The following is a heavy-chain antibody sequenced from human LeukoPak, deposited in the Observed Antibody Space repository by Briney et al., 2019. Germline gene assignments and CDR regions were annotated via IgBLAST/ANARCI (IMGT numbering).Heavy chain of an antibody. CDR3: ARLSLHCSGGSCYRGAFDS. CDR2: INAGNGNT. D-gene: IGHD2-15*01. Sequence: ASVKVSCKASGYTFTSYGISWVRQAPGQGLEWMGWINAGNGNTKYSQKFQGRVTITRDTSASTAYMELSSLRSEDTAVYYCARLSLHCSGGSCYRGAFDSWGQGTLVTVSS. V-gene: IGHV1-18*01. J-gene: IGHJ4*02. CDR1: GYTFTSYG.